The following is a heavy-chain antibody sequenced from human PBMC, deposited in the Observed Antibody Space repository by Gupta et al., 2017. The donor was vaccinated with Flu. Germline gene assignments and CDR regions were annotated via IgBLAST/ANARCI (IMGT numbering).Heavy chain of an antibody. Sequence: QVQLQESGPGLVKPSQTLSLTCTVSGGSISSGSYYWSWIRQPAGKGLEWIGRIYTSGSTNYNPSLKSRVTISVDTSKNQFSLKLSSVTAADTAVYYXAXGGGGYXDSSGYYYVPYDYWGQGTLVTVSS. D-gene: IGHD3-22*01. CDR1: GGSISSGSYY. CDR3: AXGGGGYXDSSGYYYVPYDY. J-gene: IGHJ4*02. V-gene: IGHV4-61*02. CDR2: IYTSGST.